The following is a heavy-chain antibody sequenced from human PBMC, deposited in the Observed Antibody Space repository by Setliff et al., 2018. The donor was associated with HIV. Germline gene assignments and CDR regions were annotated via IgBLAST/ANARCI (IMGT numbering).Heavy chain of an antibody. CDR2: IAGNAINT. V-gene: IGHV3-23*01. J-gene: IGHJ3*02. CDR1: GYTFNDYA. CDR3: AKGFYYDTGDGRVRAFDI. D-gene: IGHD3-22*01. Sequence: QAGGSLRLSCAASGYTFNDYAMSWVRQAPGKGLEWVSTIAGNAINTYHADSVKGRFTISRDNSKNTLSLQMSSLRAEDTAVYFCAKGFYYDTGDGRVRAFDIWGQGTMVTVSS.